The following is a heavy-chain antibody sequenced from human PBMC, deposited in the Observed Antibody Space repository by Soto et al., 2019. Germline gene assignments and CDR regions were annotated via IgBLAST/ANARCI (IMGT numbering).Heavy chain of an antibody. D-gene: IGHD6-13*01. CDR2: IWYDGSNK. Sequence: GGSLRLSCAASGFTFSSYGMHWVRQAPGKGLEWVAVIWYDGSNKYHADSVKGRFTISRDNSKNTLYLQMNSLRAEDTAVYYCARGGRLIAAAPFDYWGQGTLVTVSS. J-gene: IGHJ4*02. V-gene: IGHV3-33*01. CDR3: ARGGRLIAAAPFDY. CDR1: GFTFSSYG.